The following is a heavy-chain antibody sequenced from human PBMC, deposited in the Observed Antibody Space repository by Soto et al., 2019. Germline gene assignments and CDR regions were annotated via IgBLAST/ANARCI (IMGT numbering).Heavy chain of an antibody. D-gene: IGHD6-13*01. CDR2: INHSGST. CDR3: ARIRTAGTLVRSGWFDP. J-gene: IGHJ5*02. V-gene: IGHV4-34*01. Sequence: PSETLSLTCAVYGGSLSGYDWSWIRQPPGKGLEWIGEINHSGSTNYNPSLKSRVTITVDTSKSQFSLKLSSVTAADTAVYYCARIRTAGTLVRSGWFDPWGQGTLVNVSS. CDR1: GGSLSGYD.